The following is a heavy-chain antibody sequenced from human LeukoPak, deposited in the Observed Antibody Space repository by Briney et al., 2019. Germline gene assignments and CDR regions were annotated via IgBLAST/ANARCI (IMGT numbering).Heavy chain of an antibody. V-gene: IGHV1-24*01. J-gene: IGHJ1*01. CDR2: FEPEDGET. CDR1: GYSLTELS. CDR3: ATNYHYDSSGYYSL. D-gene: IGHD3-22*01. Sequence: ASVKVSCKVSGYSLTELSMHWVRQAPGEGLEWMGGFEPEDGETIYAQKFHGRVTMTDVTSTDTAYMELSSLRSEDTAVNYCATNYHYDSSGYYSLWGQGTLVTVSS.